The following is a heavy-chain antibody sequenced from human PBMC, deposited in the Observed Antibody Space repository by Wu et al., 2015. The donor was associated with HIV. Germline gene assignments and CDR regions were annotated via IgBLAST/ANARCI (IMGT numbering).Heavy chain of an antibody. CDR3: ARDLRDSLVGAWMNYYYSLDV. D-gene: IGHD3/OR15-3a*01. J-gene: IGHJ6*02. CDR2: IIPIFGMA. CDR1: GGTFRSHA. Sequence: QVQLVQSGAEVKKPGSSVRVSCKTSGGTFRSHAIIWVRQAPGQGLEWMGGIIPIFGMANYAQRFQDRVTITTDESTGTVYMELSSLTSEDTAVYFCARDLRDSLVGAWMNYYYSLDVWGQGTTVTVSS. V-gene: IGHV1-69*05.